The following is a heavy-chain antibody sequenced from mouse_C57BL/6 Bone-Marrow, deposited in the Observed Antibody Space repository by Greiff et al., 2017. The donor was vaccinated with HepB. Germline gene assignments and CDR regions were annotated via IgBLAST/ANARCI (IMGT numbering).Heavy chain of an antibody. CDR3: ARDYYYGSSSAWFAY. CDR2: ISDGGSYT. CDR1: GFTFSSYA. V-gene: IGHV5-4*01. J-gene: IGHJ3*01. D-gene: IGHD1-1*01. Sequence: EVKLVESGGGLVKPGGSLKLSCAASGFTFSSYAMSWVRQTPEKRLEWVATISDGGSYTYYPDNVKGRFTISRDNAKNNLYLQMSHLKSEDTAMYYCARDYYYGSSSAWFAYWGQGTLVTVSA.